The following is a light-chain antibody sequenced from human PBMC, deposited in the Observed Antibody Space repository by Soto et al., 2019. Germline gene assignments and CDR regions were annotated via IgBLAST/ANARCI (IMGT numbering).Light chain of an antibody. CDR3: HQHNISPMT. V-gene: IGKV1-5*01. CDR2: DAT. Sequence: IQMTQSPATLSVSPGDRVTVTCRSSQTITSFLACYQQKPGTAPSLFIDDATRVESWVPSRGSGSGAGTELTIISSLQHEDAVAYYYHQHNISPMTFGQGTKVDIK. J-gene: IGKJ1*01. CDR1: QTITSF.